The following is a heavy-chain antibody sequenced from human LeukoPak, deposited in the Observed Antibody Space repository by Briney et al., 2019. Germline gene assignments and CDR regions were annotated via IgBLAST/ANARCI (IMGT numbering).Heavy chain of an antibody. Sequence: PSETLSLTCAVYGGSFSGCYWSWIRQPPGKGLEWIGEINHSGSTNYNPSLKSRVTISVDTSKNQFSLKLSSVTAADTAVYYCARAHRRGYYYDSSGYPVLDYWGQGTLVTVSS. CDR3: ARAHRRGYYYDSSGYPVLDY. D-gene: IGHD3-22*01. CDR2: INHSGST. CDR1: GGSFSGCY. J-gene: IGHJ4*02. V-gene: IGHV4-34*01.